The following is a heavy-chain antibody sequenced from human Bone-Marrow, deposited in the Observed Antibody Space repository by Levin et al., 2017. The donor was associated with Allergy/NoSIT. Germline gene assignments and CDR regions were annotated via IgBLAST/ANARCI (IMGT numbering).Heavy chain of an antibody. CDR3: AEDPARTSGT. J-gene: IGHJ5*02. CDR1: GGTFSGYA. Sequence: PSASVKVSCKASGGTFSGYAISWVRQAPGQGLEWMGWIIPILGRPNYAQKFQDRVTITADKSTNTAYMELTSLRSDDTAVYYCAEDPARTSGTWGQGTLVTVSS. D-gene: IGHD1-26*01. V-gene: IGHV1-69*10. CDR2: IIPILGRP.